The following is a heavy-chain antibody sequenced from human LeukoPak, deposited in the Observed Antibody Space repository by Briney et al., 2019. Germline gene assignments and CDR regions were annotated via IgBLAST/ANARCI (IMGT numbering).Heavy chain of an antibody. V-gene: IGHV3-20*04. CDR2: IDWSGGST. Sequence: GGSLRLSCAASGFTFDNYGMSWVRQTPGKGLEWISGIDWSGGSTDFADSVKGRFTISRDNGENTVSLQMTSLRAEDTALYYCARENTNGWYNDIWGRGTLVTVSS. CDR1: GFTFDNYG. CDR3: ARENTNGWYNDI. J-gene: IGHJ4*02. D-gene: IGHD6-19*01.